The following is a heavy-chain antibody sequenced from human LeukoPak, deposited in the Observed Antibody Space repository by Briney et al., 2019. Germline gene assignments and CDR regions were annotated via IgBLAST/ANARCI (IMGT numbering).Heavy chain of an antibody. D-gene: IGHD5-24*01. CDR1: GFIVSSNC. CDR3: TRLRDGYDSDY. J-gene: IGHJ4*02. CDR2: IYSGGTT. Sequence: PGGSLSLSWAVSGFIVSSNCMSWVRQAPGKGVEWVSVIYSGGTTYYADSVKGRFTISRDNSKNTLYLQMNTLRAEDTAMYYCTRLRDGYDSDYWGQGTLVTVSS. V-gene: IGHV3-53*01.